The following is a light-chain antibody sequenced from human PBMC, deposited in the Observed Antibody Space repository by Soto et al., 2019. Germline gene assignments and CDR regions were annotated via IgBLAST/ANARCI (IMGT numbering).Light chain of an antibody. J-gene: IGKJ1*01. CDR2: KAS. Sequence: DIQMTQSPPTLSASVGDSATITCRASESISSWLAWYQQKPGKAPRLLIYKASSLESGVPSRFSGSGSGTEFTLTISSLQPDDFATYYCQQCSTSPWTFGQGTKV. V-gene: IGKV1-5*03. CDR3: QQCSTSPWT. CDR1: ESISSW.